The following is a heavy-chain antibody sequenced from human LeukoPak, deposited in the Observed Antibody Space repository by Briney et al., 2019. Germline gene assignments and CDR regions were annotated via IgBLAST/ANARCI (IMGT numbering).Heavy chain of an antibody. CDR1: GGSIRSSSYY. CDR2: ISYSGNT. V-gene: IGHV4-39*01. J-gene: IGHJ5*02. CDR3: ARHGRGYYYDSSGFS. Sequence: PSETLSLTCTVSGGSIRSSSYYWGWIRQPPGKGLEWIGSISYSGNTYYNPSLKSRFTMSVDTSKNQFSLKLSSVTAADTVVYYCARHGRGYYYDSSGFSWGQGTLVTVSS. D-gene: IGHD3-22*01.